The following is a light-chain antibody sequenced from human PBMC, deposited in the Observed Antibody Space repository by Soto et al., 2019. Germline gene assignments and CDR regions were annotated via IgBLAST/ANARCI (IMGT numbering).Light chain of an antibody. CDR3: QQRSNRLT. J-gene: IGKJ4*01. V-gene: IGKV3-11*01. Sequence: EIVLTQSPATLSLSPGEIATLSFRASQSVSNFLAWYQQRPGQAPRLLLYGASNRATGTPARFSGSGSGTDFTLTISSLEPEDSAVYYCQQRSNRLTFGGGTKVDIK. CDR1: QSVSNF. CDR2: GAS.